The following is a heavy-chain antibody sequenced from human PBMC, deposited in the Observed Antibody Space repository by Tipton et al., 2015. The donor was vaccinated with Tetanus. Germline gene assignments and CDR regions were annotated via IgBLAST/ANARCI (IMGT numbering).Heavy chain of an antibody. CDR3: ARRLIQNWFDP. CDR2: FYSTQRT. V-gene: IGHV4-31*03. J-gene: IGHJ5*02. D-gene: IGHD2-8*01. CDR1: GTSINTGGYL. Sequence: TLSLTCTVSGTSINTGGYLWTWVRQHRGKGLEWIGYFYSTQRTSSNPSLKSRVNISVDSSRNQFSLKMTSLTAADTAVYYCARRLIQNWFDPWGQGALVTVSS.